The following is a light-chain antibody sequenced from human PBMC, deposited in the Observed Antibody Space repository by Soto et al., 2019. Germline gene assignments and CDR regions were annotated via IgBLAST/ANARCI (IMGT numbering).Light chain of an antibody. Sequence: EIVVTQSPGTLSLFPGERATLSCRASQSLITRYLAWYQQKHGQAHRLLIYGASSRATGIPDRFSGSGSGTDFALTISRLEPEDFAVYSCQQYGTSPTFGQGTRLEIK. V-gene: IGKV3-20*01. CDR3: QQYGTSPT. J-gene: IGKJ5*01. CDR1: QSLITRY. CDR2: GAS.